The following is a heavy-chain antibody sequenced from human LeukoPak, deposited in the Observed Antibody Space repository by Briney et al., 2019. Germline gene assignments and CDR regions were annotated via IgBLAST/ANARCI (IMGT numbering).Heavy chain of an antibody. CDR3: ARDFKPPLNWDDRIYYYYGMDV. V-gene: IGHV3-30*04. Sequence: PGRSLRLSCVTSGFTFSTYAFHWVRQAPGKGLEWVATMTFDVNNKYYADSVRGRFTISRDNSKNTLYLQMNSLRAEDTAVYYCARDFKPPLNWDDRIYYYYGMDVWGQGTTVTVSS. CDR2: MTFDVNNK. D-gene: IGHD1-1*01. J-gene: IGHJ6*02. CDR1: GFTFSTYA.